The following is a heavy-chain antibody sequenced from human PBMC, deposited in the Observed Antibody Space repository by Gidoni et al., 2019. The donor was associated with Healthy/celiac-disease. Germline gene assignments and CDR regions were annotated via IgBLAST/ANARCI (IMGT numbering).Heavy chain of an antibody. J-gene: IGHJ4*02. CDR2: IRSKANSYAT. Sequence: EVQLVESGGGLVQPGGSLKLSCAASGFTFSGSAMPWVRQASGKGLEWVGRIRSKANSYATAYAASVKGRFTISRDNSKNTAYLQMNSLKTEDTAVYYCTVYCTNGVCYYYWGQGTLVTVSS. CDR3: TVYCTNGVCYYY. D-gene: IGHD2-8*01. V-gene: IGHV3-73*01. CDR1: GFTFSGSA.